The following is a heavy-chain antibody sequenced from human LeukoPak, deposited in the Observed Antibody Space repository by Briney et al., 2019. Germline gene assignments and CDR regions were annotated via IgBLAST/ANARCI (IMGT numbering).Heavy chain of an antibody. D-gene: IGHD3-22*01. CDR3: AKDLVVGTTSLPCD. CDR2: ISGCGGST. CDR1: GFTFSSYA. V-gene: IGHV3-23*01. J-gene: IGHJ4*02. Sequence: HPGGSLRLSCAVSGFTFSSYAMSWVRQGPGTGQGWVSAISGCGGSTYYADSVKGQCTISRDNSKNALYLQKNSLRADDTAVYYCAKDLVVGTTSLPCDWGQGALVTVSS.